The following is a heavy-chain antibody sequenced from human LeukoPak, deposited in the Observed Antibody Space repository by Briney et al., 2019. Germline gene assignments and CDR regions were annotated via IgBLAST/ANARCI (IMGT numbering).Heavy chain of an antibody. CDR3: ARDGAAGHAGYYFDY. J-gene: IGHJ4*02. Sequence: GGSLRLSCAASGFTFSSYAMHWVRQAPGKGLEWVAVISYDGSNKYYADSVKGRFTISRDNSKNTLYLQMNSLRAEDTAVYYCARDGAAGHAGYYFDYWGQGTLVTVSS. V-gene: IGHV3-30-3*01. CDR2: ISYDGSNK. CDR1: GFTFSSYA. D-gene: IGHD6-13*01.